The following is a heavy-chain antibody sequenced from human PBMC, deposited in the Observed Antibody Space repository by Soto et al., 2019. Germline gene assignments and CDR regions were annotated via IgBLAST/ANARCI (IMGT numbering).Heavy chain of an antibody. V-gene: IGHV4-30-4*01. CDR3: AGELGTFYFEH. CDR1: SGSIRSGDYY. J-gene: IGHJ4*02. Sequence: QVQLQESGPGLVRPSQTLSLTCAVSSGSIRSGDYYWTWIRQPPGKGLEWIGYIDHSGSAYYNPSLKSRATISLDTSNSGFSLKLNSVTAADTAVYFCAGELGTFYFEHWAREDWSPSPQ. D-gene: IGHD7-27*01. CDR2: IDHSGSA.